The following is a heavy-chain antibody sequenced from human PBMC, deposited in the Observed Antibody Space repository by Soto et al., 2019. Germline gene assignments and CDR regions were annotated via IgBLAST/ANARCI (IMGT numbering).Heavy chain of an antibody. V-gene: IGHV2-5*02. D-gene: IGHD1-26*01. Sequence: QITLKESGPTLVKPTQTLTLTCTFSGFSLSTSGVGVGWIRQPPGKALEWLALIYWDDDKRYSPSLKSRLTITKDTSKNQVVLTMTNMDPVDTATYYCAHRTRESNYFSYNYFDYWGQGTLVTVSS. CDR2: IYWDDDK. CDR1: GFSLSTSGVG. J-gene: IGHJ4*02. CDR3: AHRTRESNYFSYNYFDY.